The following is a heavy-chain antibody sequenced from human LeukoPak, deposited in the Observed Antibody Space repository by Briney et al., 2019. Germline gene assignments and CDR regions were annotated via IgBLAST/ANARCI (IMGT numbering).Heavy chain of an antibody. CDR1: GYSISSGYY. CDR2: IYHSGST. J-gene: IGHJ4*02. D-gene: IGHD3-16*01. CDR3: ARFETYDGFDY. Sequence: SETLSLTCTVSGYSISSGYYWGWIRQPPGKGLEWIGSIYHSGSTYCNPSLKSRVTISVGTSKNQFSLKLSSVTAADTAVYYCARFETYDGFDYWGQGTLVTVSS. V-gene: IGHV4-38-2*02.